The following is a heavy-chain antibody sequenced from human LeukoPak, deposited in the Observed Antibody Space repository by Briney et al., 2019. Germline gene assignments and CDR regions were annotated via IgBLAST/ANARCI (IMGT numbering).Heavy chain of an antibody. CDR2: TYYRSKWYN. CDR3: ARAPTPIIAVAGSFDY. V-gene: IGHV6-1*01. Sequence: SQTLSLTCAISGDSVSNNSAAWNWIRQSPSRGLEWLGRTYYRSKWYNDYAVAGNGRMTIQPDTSKNQFSLQVNSVPPEDTAVYYCARAPTPIIAVAGSFDYWGQGTLVTASS. J-gene: IGHJ4*02. CDR1: GDSVSNNSAA. D-gene: IGHD6-19*01.